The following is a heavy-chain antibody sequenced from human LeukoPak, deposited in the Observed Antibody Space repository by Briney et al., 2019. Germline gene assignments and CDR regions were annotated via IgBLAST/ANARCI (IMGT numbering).Heavy chain of an antibody. CDR1: GFTFSDYE. Sequence: GGSLRLSCAASGFTFSDYEMNWVRQAPGKGLEGVAYISSSSSLIYYAGSVKGRFTVSRDSAKRSLYLQMNSLRAEDTAVYYCARDGNRDGDMDVWGKGTTVTVSS. CDR2: ISSSSSLI. CDR3: ARDGNRDGDMDV. D-gene: IGHD1-1*01. J-gene: IGHJ6*03. V-gene: IGHV3-48*01.